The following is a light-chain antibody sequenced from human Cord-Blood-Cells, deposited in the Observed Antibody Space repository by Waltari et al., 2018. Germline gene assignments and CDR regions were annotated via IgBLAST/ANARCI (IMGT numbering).Light chain of an antibody. CDR2: GAS. CDR3: QQYNNWPLT. J-gene: IGKJ4*01. V-gene: IGKV3-15*01. Sequence: EIVMTQSPATLSVSPGERDTLSCRASQRVSSNLAWYQQKPGQAPRLLLYGASTRATGIPARFSGSGSGTEFTLTISSLQSEDFAVYYCQQYNNWPLTFGGGTKVEIK. CDR1: QRVSSN.